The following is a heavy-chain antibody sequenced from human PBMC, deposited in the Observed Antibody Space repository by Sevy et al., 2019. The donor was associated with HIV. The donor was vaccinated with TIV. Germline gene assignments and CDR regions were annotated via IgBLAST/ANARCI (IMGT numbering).Heavy chain of an antibody. V-gene: IGHV3-23*01. CDR3: ARWLGATHLDY. CDR2: ISGSGGST. J-gene: IGHJ4*02. D-gene: IGHD1-26*01. CDR1: GFTFSSYA. Sequence: GGSLRLSCAASGFTFSSYAMTWVRQAPGKGLEWVSGISGSGGSTYYADSVKGRFSVSRENSKNTLYLQMNSLRAEDTAVYYCARWLGATHLDYWGQGTLVTVSS.